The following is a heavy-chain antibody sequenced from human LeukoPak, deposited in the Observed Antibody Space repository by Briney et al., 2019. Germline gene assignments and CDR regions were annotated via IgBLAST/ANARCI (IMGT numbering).Heavy chain of an antibody. Sequence: GGSLRLSCAASGFTFSSYSMNWVRQAPGKGLEWVSIIYSGGSTYYADSVKGRFTISRDNSKNTLYLQMNSLRAEDTAVYYCARGPYGDYPYYYYYMDVWGKGTTVTISS. CDR2: IYSGGST. D-gene: IGHD4-17*01. V-gene: IGHV3-66*01. CDR1: GFTFSSYS. CDR3: ARGPYGDYPYYYYYMDV. J-gene: IGHJ6*03.